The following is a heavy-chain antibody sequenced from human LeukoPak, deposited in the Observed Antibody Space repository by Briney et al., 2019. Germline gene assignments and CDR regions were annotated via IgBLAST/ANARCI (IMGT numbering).Heavy chain of an antibody. CDR2: INPSGGST. J-gene: IGHJ4*02. Sequence: ASVKVSCKASGYTFTSYYMHWVRQAPGQGLEWMGIINPSGGSTSYAQKFQGRVTMTRDTSTSTVYMELSSLRSEDTAVYYCAKDRITTRLFDYWGQGTLVTVSS. CDR1: GYTFTSYY. D-gene: IGHD3-22*01. CDR3: AKDRITTRLFDY. V-gene: IGHV1-46*01.